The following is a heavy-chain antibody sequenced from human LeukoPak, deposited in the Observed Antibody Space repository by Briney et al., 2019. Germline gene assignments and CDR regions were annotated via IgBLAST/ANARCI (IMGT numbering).Heavy chain of an antibody. D-gene: IGHD4-17*01. CDR2: IYSGGNT. J-gene: IGHJ1*01. CDR3: ARGYGDHVGPFYFQH. Sequence: PGGSLRLSCAASGFTVSTIYMTWVRQAPGKGLEWVSIIYSGGNTYYADSVKGRFTISRDNPKNTLYLQMNSLRVEDTAVYYCARGYGDHVGPFYFQHWGQGTLVTVSS. CDR1: GFTVSTIY. V-gene: IGHV3-66*01.